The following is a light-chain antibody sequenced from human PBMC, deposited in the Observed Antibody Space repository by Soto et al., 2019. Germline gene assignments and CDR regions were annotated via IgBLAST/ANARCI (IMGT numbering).Light chain of an antibody. CDR3: SSYTSSSTLV. J-gene: IGLJ3*02. Sequence: QSALTQPASVSGSPGQSITISCSGTSSDVGAYDFVSWYQHHPGKAPKLMIFEVSNRPSGVSNRFSGSKSGNMASLTISGLQAEDEAHYYCSSYTSSSTLVFGGGTKVTVL. CDR2: EVS. V-gene: IGLV2-14*01. CDR1: SSDVGAYDF.